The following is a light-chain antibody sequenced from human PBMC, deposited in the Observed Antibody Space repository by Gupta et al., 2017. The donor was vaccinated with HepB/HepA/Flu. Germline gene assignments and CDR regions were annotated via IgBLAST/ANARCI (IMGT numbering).Light chain of an antibody. CDR2: AAS. CDR1: QSISSY. J-gene: IGKJ5*01. V-gene: IGKV1-39*01. Sequence: DIQMTQSPSSLSASVGDRVTITCRASQSISSYLNWYQQKPGKAPKLLIYAASSLQSGVPSRFSGSGSGTDFTLTISRLQPEDFATYYCQQSYSTPPTFGQGTQVEIK. CDR3: QQSYSTPPT.